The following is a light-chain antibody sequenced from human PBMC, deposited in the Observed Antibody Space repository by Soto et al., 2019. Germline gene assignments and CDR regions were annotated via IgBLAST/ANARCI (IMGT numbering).Light chain of an antibody. CDR3: VLYMGSGISV. CDR2: STN. V-gene: IGLV8-61*01. CDR1: SGSVSTSYY. Sequence: QTVVTQEPSFSVSPGRTVTLTCGLSSGSVSTSYYPSWYQQTPGQAPRTLIYSTNTRSSGVPDRFSGSILENKAALTITGAQADDESDYYCVLYMGSGISVFGGGTKVTVL. J-gene: IGLJ2*01.